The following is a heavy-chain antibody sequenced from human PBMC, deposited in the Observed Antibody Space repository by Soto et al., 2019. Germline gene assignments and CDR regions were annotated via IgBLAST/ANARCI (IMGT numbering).Heavy chain of an antibody. D-gene: IGHD6-6*01. CDR2: TYYRSKWYN. Sequence: SQTLSLTCAISGDSVSSNCAAWNWIRQSPSRGLEWLGRTYYRSKWYNDYAVSVKSRITINPDTSKNQFSLQLNSVTPEDTAVYYCARVPDSSSPAYYYYYYGMDVWGQGTTVTVSS. CDR1: GDSVSSNCAA. V-gene: IGHV6-1*01. CDR3: ARVPDSSSPAYYYYYYGMDV. J-gene: IGHJ6*02.